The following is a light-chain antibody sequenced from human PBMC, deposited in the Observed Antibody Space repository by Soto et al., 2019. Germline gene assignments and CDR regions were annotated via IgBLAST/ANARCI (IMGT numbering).Light chain of an antibody. CDR3: QPRSNCRCT. CDR2: DAS. J-gene: IGKJ1*01. Sequence: EIVLTQSPGTLSLSPGQRATLSCRASQSVSSSYLAWYQQKPGQAPRLLIYDASNRATGIPARFSGSGCGTDFTLTLTSLDPHDFSFYYCQPRSNCRCTFGQGPKVDI. V-gene: IGKV3-11*01. CDR1: QSVSSSY.